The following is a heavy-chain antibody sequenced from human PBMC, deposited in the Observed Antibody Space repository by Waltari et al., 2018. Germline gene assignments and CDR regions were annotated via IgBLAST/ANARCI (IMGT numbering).Heavy chain of an antibody. CDR2: INHSGST. J-gene: IGHJ4*02. Sequence: QVRLQQWGAGLLKPSETLSLTCAVYGGSFSGYYWSWIRQPPGKGLEWIGEINHSGSTNYNPSLKSRVTISVDTSKNQFSLKLSSVTAADTAVYYCARNRYSSSWYPRGDFDYWGQGTLVTVSS. D-gene: IGHD6-13*01. CDR3: ARNRYSSSWYPRGDFDY. V-gene: IGHV4-34*01. CDR1: GGSFSGYY.